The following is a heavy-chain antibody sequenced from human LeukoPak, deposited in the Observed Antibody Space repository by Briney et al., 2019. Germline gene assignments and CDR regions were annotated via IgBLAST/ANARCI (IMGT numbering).Heavy chain of an antibody. CDR1: GGSFSGYY. V-gene: IGHV4-34*01. J-gene: IGHJ5*02. CDR3: ARRSTVVGMGWFDP. Sequence: SETLSLTCAVYGGSFSGYYWSWIRQPPGKGLEWIGEINHSGSTNYNPSLKSRVTISVDTSKNQFSLKLSSVTAADTAVYYCARRSTVVGMGWFDPWGQGTLVTVSS. CDR2: INHSGST. D-gene: IGHD2-21*01.